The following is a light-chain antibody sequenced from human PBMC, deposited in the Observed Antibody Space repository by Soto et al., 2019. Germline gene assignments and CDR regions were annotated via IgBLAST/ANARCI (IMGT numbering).Light chain of an antibody. CDR3: QQYDNWPPIT. V-gene: IGKV3D-15*01. CDR2: DAS. CDR1: QSVSSY. J-gene: IGKJ5*01. Sequence: ETVMTQSPATLSVSPGERATLSCRASQSVSSYLAWYQQKPGQAPRLLIYDASNRATGIPARFSGSGSGTDFTLTISSLQSEDFAVYYCQQYDNWPPITFGQGTRLEIK.